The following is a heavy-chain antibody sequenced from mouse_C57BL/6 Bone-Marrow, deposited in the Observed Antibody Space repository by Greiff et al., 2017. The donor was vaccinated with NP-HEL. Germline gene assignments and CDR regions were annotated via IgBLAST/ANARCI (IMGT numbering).Heavy chain of an antibody. CDR2: ISSGGSYT. CDR3: ARHGVYYYGSSSFDY. Sequence: EVHLVESGGDLVKPGGSLKLSCAASGFTFSSYGMSWVRQTPDKRLEWVATISSGGSYTYYPDSVKGRFTISRDNAKNTLYLQMSSLKSEDTAMYYCARHGVYYYGSSSFDYWGQGTTLTVSS. CDR1: GFTFSSYG. J-gene: IGHJ2*01. V-gene: IGHV5-6*01. D-gene: IGHD1-1*01.